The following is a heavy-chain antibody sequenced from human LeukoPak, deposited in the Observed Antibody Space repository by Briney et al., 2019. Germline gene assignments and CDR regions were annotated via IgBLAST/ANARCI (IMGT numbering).Heavy chain of an antibody. V-gene: IGHV3-33*01. CDR1: GFTFSSYG. J-gene: IGHJ5*02. Sequence: GGSLRLSCAASGFTFSSYGMHWVRQAPGKRLEWVAVIWDDGNNKRYANSVNGRFTISRDNSENTLYLQMNGLTAEDTAMYYCARDSYQDYYGRFDPWGQGTLVIVSS. CDR3: ARDSYQDYYGRFDP. D-gene: IGHD3-10*01. CDR2: IWDDGNNK.